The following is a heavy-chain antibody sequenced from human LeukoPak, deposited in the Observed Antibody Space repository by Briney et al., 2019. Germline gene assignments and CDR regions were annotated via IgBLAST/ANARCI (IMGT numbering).Heavy chain of an antibody. CDR2: INTNTGNP. J-gene: IGHJ6*03. CDR3: ARAPGSYIYYYYYMDV. D-gene: IGHD3-10*01. CDR1: GYTFTSYA. V-gene: IGHV7-4-1*02. Sequence: ASVKVSCKASGYTFTSYAMNWVRQAPGQGLEWMGWINTNTGNPTYAQGFTGRFVFSLDTSVSTAYLQISSLKAEDTAVYYCARAPGSYIYYYYYMDVWGKGTTVTVSS.